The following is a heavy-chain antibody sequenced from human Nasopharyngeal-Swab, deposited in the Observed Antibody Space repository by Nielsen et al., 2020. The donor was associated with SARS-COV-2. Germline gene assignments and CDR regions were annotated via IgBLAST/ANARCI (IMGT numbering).Heavy chain of an antibody. D-gene: IGHD2-15*01. Sequence: VRQMPGKGLEWVSGVSGSGGTTKYADSVKGRFTISRDNSKNKLYLQMHSLRVEDTAVYYCAKDRYCSGGACYFSGFDYWGLGTLGTVSS. CDR2: VSGSGGTT. V-gene: IGHV3-23*01. CDR3: AKDRYCSGGACYFSGFDY. J-gene: IGHJ4*02.